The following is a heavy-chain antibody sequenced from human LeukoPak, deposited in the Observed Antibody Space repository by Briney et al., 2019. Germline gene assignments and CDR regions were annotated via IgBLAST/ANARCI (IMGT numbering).Heavy chain of an antibody. D-gene: IGHD1-20*01. CDR2: IYYSGST. V-gene: IGHV4-59*12. Sequence: LSETLSLTCTVSGGSISSYYWSWIRQPPGKGLEWIGYIYYSGSTNYNPSLKSRVTISVDTSKNQFSLKLSSVTAADTAVYYCARATRYNWNYWGQGTLVTVSS. CDR3: ARATRYNWNY. CDR1: GGSISSYY. J-gene: IGHJ4*02.